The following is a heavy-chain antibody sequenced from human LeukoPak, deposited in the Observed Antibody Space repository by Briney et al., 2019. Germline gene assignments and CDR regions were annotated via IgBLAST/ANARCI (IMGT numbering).Heavy chain of an antibody. V-gene: IGHV4-30-2*01. CDR2: IYHSGST. D-gene: IGHD4-17*01. J-gene: IGHJ5*02. CDR1: GGSISSGGYS. Sequence: SQTLSLTCAVSGGSISSGGYSWSWIRQPPGTGLEWIGYIYHSGSTYYNPSLKSRVTISVDRSKNQFSLKLSSVTAADTAVYYCARTLRAGWFDPWGQGTLVTVSS. CDR3: ARTLRAGWFDP.